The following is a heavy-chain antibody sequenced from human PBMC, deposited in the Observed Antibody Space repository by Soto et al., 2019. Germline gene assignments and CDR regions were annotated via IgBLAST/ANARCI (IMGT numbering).Heavy chain of an antibody. CDR1: GFTFSSFA. CDR2: ISGSGGNT. CDR3: TKEWVRPLAY. Sequence: GGSLRLSCAASGFTFSSFAMSWVRQAPGKGLEWVSAISGSGGNTYYADSVTGRFTISRDNSKNTLYVQMNSLRAEDAAVYYCTKEWVRPLAYWGPGTPVAVSS. V-gene: IGHV3-23*01. J-gene: IGHJ4*02.